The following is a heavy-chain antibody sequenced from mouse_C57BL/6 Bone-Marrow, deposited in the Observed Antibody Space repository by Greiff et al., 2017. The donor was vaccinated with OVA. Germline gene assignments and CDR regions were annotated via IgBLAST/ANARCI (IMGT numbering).Heavy chain of an antibody. V-gene: IGHV7-3*01. CDR3: ARIGVTRGPYYFDY. J-gene: IGHJ2*01. CDR2: IRNKANGYTT. CDR1: GFTFTDYY. D-gene: IGHD2-2*01. Sequence: EVQVVESGGGLVQPGGSLSLSCAASGFTFTDYYMSWVRQPPGKALEWLGFIRNKANGYTTEYSASVKGRFTISRDNSQSILYLQMNALRAEDSATYYCARIGVTRGPYYFDYWGQGTTLTVSS.